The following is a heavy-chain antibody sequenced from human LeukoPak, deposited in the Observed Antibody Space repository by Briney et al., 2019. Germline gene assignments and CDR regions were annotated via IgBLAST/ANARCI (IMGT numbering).Heavy chain of an antibody. J-gene: IGHJ6*02. D-gene: IGHD3-10*01. Sequence: GGSLRLSCAASGFTFSNYGMHWVRQAPGKGLEWVALLVYDGFYKYYADSVKGRFTISRDDSRNTLYLQLSSLRAEDTAVYYCAKDFITMVRGSPMDVWGQGTTVTVS. CDR3: AKDFITMVRGSPMDV. V-gene: IGHV3-30*18. CDR2: LVYDGFYK. CDR1: GFTFSNYG.